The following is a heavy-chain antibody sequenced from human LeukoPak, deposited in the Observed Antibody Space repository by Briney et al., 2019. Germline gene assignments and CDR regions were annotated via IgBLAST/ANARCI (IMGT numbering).Heavy chain of an antibody. CDR1: GFTFISYW. V-gene: IGHV3-74*01. Sequence: HTGGSLRLSCAASGFTFISYWMHWVRQAPGKGLVWVSRINSDGSSTSYADSVKGRFTISRDNAKNTLYLQMNSLRAEDTAVYYCARAGWRQWLVYYYYGMDVWGKGTTVTVSS. J-gene: IGHJ6*04. CDR2: INSDGSST. CDR3: ARAGWRQWLVYYYYGMDV. D-gene: IGHD6-19*01.